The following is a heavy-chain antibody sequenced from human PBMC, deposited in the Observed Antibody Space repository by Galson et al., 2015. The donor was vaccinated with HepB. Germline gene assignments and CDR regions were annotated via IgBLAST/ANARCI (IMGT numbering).Heavy chain of an antibody. Sequence: SMRLSCAASAFTFSSYSLNWVRQAPGMGLEWVSCLSRSSSYIYYADSGKGRFTISRDNAKNSLYLQMNSLRAEDTAVYYCARDRGYYGSGSYYNGNWYFDVWGRGTLVTVSS. V-gene: IGHV3-21*01. D-gene: IGHD3-10*01. CDR3: ARDRGYYGSGSYYNGNWYFDV. J-gene: IGHJ2*01. CDR1: AFTFSSYS. CDR2: LSRSSSYI.